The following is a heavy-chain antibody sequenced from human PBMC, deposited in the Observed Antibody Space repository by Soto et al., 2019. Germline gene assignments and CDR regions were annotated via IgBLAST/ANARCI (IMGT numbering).Heavy chain of an antibody. CDR1: GGSINNDNYY. J-gene: IGHJ5*02. Sequence: QLQLQESGPGLVKPSETLALTCTVSGGSINNDNYYWGWIRQPPGQGLEWIGIIFYNGFTYYSPSLKSRVTISGDTSKNQFSLKLTSVTAADTAVYYCARQDDFWSGSGWFDPWGQGTLVTVSS. V-gene: IGHV4-39*01. CDR3: ARQDDFWSGSGWFDP. D-gene: IGHD3-3*01. CDR2: IFYNGFT.